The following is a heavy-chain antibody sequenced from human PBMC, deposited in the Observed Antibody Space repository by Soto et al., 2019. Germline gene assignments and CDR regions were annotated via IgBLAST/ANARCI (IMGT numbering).Heavy chain of an antibody. D-gene: IGHD2-21*01. Sequence: QVQLVQSGAEVKKPGSSVKVSCKASGGTFSSYAISWVRQAPGQGLEWMGGIIPIFGTANYGQKCQGRVTITADESTSTAYMALSSLRSEDTSVYYCAAPGDVVLADRYYFAYWGQGPLVTVSS. CDR3: AAPGDVVLADRYYFAY. CDR1: GGTFSSYA. CDR2: IIPIFGTA. J-gene: IGHJ4*02. V-gene: IGHV1-69*01.